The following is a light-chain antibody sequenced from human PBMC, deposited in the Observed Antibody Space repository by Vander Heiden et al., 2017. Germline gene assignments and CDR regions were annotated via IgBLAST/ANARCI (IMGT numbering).Light chain of an antibody. Sequence: SALTQPRSVSGSPGQSVTISCTGTSRDVGGFNYVSWYQQHPGTAPKLIIYDVSKRPSEVPNRFSGSKSGNTASLTISGLQAEDEADYYCCSYAGSYTWVFGGGTKLTVL. CDR3: CSYAGSYTWV. J-gene: IGLJ3*02. CDR1: SRDVGGFNY. V-gene: IGLV2-11*01. CDR2: DVS.